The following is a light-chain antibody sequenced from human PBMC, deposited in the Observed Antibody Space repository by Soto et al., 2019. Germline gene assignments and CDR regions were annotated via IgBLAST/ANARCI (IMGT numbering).Light chain of an antibody. J-gene: IGKJ3*01. CDR1: QRVSSY. CDR3: QQSYSNPFT. CDR2: DTS. V-gene: IGKV3-11*01. Sequence: EIVLTQSPATLSVSPGERATLSCRASQRVSSYLAWYQQKPGQAPRLLIYDTSHRATGIPARFSGSGSGTDFTLTISSLEPEDFATYYCQQSYSNPFTFGPGTKVDIK.